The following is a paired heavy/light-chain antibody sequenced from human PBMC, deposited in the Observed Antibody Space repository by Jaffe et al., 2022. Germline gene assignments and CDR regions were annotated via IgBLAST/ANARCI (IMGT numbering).Light chain of an antibody. J-gene: IGKJ4*01. Sequence: DIVLTQSPDSLAVSLGERATINCKSSQSVLYNSNKNNYLAWYQQKPGQPPKLLIYWASNREPGVSDRFSGSGSGTDFTLTISSLQAEDVAVYYCQQYYGTPSTFGGGTKVEIK. CDR2: WAS. V-gene: IGKV4-1*01. CDR3: QQYYGTPST. CDR1: QSVLYNSNKNNY.
Heavy chain of an antibody. CDR3: ARASSTAVGGAVYDY. J-gene: IGHJ4*02. CDR1: GYSISRGFY. CDR2: IYNTGDS. V-gene: IGHV4-38-2*02. D-gene: IGHD6-19*01. Sequence: QVQLQESGPGLVKPSETLSLTCTVSGYSISRGFYWGWIRQPPGKGLEWIGSIYNTGDSYYNPSLKSRVTISVDMSKNQFSLGLTSVTAADTAVYYCARASSTAVGGAVYDYWGQGTLVSVSS.